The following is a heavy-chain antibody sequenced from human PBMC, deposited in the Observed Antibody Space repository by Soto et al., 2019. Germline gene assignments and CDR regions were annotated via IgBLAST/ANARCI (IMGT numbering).Heavy chain of an antibody. Sequence: GGSLRLSCEASGFTFSSYAMSWVRQFPGKGLEWVSTISDAAGSAYYVDSVKGRFTISRDNSKKTLYLQMNSLRAEDSAVYYCARPYGGKIGDAPDLWGPGTMVTVSS. CDR2: ISDAAGSA. D-gene: IGHD4-17*01. CDR3: ARPYGGKIGDAPDL. CDR1: GFTFSSYA. V-gene: IGHV3-23*01. J-gene: IGHJ3*01.